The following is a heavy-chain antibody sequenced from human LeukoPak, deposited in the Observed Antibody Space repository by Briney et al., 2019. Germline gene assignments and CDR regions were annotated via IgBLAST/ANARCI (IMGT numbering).Heavy chain of an antibody. CDR3: ARDTMAYFDY. CDR1: GGSISSYY. D-gene: IGHD3-10*01. CDR2: IYSSGST. Sequence: SETLSLTCTVSGGSISSYYWSWIRQPPGKGLEWIGYIYSSGSTNYNPSLKSRVTISVDTSKNQFSLKLSSVTAADTAVYYCARDTMAYFDYWGQGPLVTVSS. V-gene: IGHV4-59*01. J-gene: IGHJ4*02.